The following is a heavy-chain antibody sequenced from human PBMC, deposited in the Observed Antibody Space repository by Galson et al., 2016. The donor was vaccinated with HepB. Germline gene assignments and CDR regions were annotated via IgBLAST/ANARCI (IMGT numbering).Heavy chain of an antibody. CDR2: IYQTGGT. J-gene: IGHJ6*02. CDR1: GASISSAGYS. CDR3: ARGCSGGSCYSAGLTTGNYYYFYGMDV. D-gene: IGHD2-15*01. V-gene: IGHV4-30-2*01. Sequence: LSLTCAVSGASISSAGYSWNWIRQPPGKALEWIGYIYQTGGTYYNPSLQSRVTISIDTSKNQFSLKLSSVTAADTAVYYCARGCSGGSCYSAGLTTGNYYYFYGMDVWGQGTTVTVSS.